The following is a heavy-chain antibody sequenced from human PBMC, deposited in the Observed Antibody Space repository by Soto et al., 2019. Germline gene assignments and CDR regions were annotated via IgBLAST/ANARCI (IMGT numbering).Heavy chain of an antibody. D-gene: IGHD3-16*01. Sequence: NPSETLSLTCSVSGYSIESGYYWSWIRQPPGTGLEWIGNIYHGGSTYYNPFLKNRVTISLDTSRNQFSLSLSSVTAADTAVYYCARYGYDYYSGMDVWGHGTSVPVSS. J-gene: IGHJ6*02. CDR2: IYHGGST. V-gene: IGHV4-38-2*01. CDR1: GYSIESGYY. CDR3: ARYGYDYYSGMDV.